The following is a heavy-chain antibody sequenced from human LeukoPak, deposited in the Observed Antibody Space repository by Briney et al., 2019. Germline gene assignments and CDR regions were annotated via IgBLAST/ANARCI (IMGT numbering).Heavy chain of an antibody. CDR3: AREVAHCGGDCYSHFDY. D-gene: IGHD2-21*02. V-gene: IGHV3-30-3*01. J-gene: IGHJ4*02. CDR2: ISYEGSNK. Sequence: GRSLRLSCAASGFTFSSYAMHWVRQAPGKGLEWVAVISYEGSNKYYADSVKGRFTISRDNSKNTLYLQMNSLRAEDTAVYYCAREVAHCGGDCYSHFDYWGQGTLVTVSS. CDR1: GFTFSSYA.